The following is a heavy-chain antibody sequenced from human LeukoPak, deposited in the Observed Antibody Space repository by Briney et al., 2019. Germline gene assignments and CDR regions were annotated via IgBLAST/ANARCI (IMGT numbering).Heavy chain of an antibody. CDR2: IYYSGST. V-gene: IGHV4-39*07. CDR3: ARGEGGAAHDY. D-gene: IGHD6-6*01. Sequence: SETLSLTCTVSGGSISSSSYYWGWIRQPPGKGLEWIGSIYYSGSTYYNPSLKSRVTISVDTSKNQFSLKLSSVTAADTAVYYCARGEGGAAHDYWGQGTLVTVSS. J-gene: IGHJ4*02. CDR1: GGSISSSSYY.